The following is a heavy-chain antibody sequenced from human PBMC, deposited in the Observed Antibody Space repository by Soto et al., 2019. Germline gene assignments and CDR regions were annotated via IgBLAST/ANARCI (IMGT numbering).Heavy chain of an antibody. V-gene: IGHV4-61*01. D-gene: IGHD5-12*01. CDR2: IFYSGST. CDR1: GGSVSSRSHF. Sequence: QVQLQESGPGLVKPSETLSVTCTVSGGSVSSRSHFWSWIRQPPGGGLQWIGYIFYSGSTNYNPSLKSRATLSVDTSRNQFSLRLTSVTAADTAFYYCARYDAESVSNKIDPWGQGTLVTVSS. CDR3: ARYDAESVSNKIDP. J-gene: IGHJ5*02.